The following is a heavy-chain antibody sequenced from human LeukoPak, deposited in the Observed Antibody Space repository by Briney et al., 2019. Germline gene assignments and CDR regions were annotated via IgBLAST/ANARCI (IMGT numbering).Heavy chain of an antibody. CDR1: GGFISSYY. J-gene: IGHJ6*02. CDR2: IYYSGST. D-gene: IGHD6-13*01. Sequence: SETLSHTCTVSGGFISSYYWSWIRQPRGKGLEWIGYIYYSGSTNYNPSLKSRLTISVDTSKNQFSLKLSSVTAADTAVYYCARGIASSSWNPFDYYYCGMDVWGQGTTVTVSS. V-gene: IGHV4-59*08. CDR3: ARGIASSSWNPFDYYYCGMDV.